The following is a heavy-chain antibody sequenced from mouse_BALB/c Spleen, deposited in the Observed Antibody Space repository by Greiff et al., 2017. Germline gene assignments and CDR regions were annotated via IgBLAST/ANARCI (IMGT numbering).Heavy chain of an antibody. V-gene: IGHV14-1*02. Sequence: EVQVEESGAELVRPGALVKLSCKASGFNINDYYMHWVKQRPEQGLEWIGWIDPENGNTIYDPKFQGKASITADTSSNTAYLQLSSLTSEDAAVYYCARRGDGYTTYYAMDYWGQGTSVTVSS. CDR3: ARRGDGYTTYYAMDY. CDR1: GFNINDYY. J-gene: IGHJ4*01. D-gene: IGHD2-3*01. CDR2: IDPENGNT.